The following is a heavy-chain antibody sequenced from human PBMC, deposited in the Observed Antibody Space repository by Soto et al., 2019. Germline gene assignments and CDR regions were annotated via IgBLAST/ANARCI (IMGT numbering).Heavy chain of an antibody. CDR2: INHSGST. CDR1: GGSFSGYY. CDR3: AVRWAVAASDY. D-gene: IGHD6-19*01. V-gene: IGHV4-34*01. J-gene: IGHJ4*02. Sequence: SETLSLTCAVYGGSFSGYYWSWIRQPPGKGLEWIGEINHSGSTNYNPSLKSRVTISVDTSKNQFSLKLSSVTAADTAVYYCAVRWAVAASDYWGQGTLVTVSS.